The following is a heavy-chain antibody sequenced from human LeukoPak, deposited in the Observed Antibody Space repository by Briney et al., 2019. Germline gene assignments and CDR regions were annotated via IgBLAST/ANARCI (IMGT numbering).Heavy chain of an antibody. Sequence: GGSLRLSCAASGFTFSNYAISWVRQAPGKGLEWVSTIRSSGGSTHYADSVKGRFTISRDNSKNTLYLQMNSLRADDTAVYYCARDRAVAGLFYYYYGMDVWGQGTTVTVSS. D-gene: IGHD6-19*01. CDR3: ARDRAVAGLFYYYYGMDV. CDR1: GFTFSNYA. J-gene: IGHJ6*02. CDR2: IRSSGGST. V-gene: IGHV3-23*01.